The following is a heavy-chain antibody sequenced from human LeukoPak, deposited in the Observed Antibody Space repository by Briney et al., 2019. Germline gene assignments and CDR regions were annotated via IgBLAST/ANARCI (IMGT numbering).Heavy chain of an antibody. CDR3: ARMDGGYYYDSSGYWAAIDAFDI. J-gene: IGHJ3*02. D-gene: IGHD3-22*01. CDR1: GGSISSYY. V-gene: IGHV4-59*01. CDR2: IYYSGST. Sequence: SETLSLTRTVSGGSISSYYWSWIRQPPGKGLEWIGYIYYSGSTNYNPSLKSRVTISVDTSKNQFSLKLSSVTAADTAVYYCARMDGGYYYDSSGYWAAIDAFDIWGQGTMVTVSS.